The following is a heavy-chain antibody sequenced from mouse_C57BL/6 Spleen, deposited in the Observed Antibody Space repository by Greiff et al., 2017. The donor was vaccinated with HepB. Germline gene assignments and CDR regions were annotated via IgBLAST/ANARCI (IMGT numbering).Heavy chain of an antibody. J-gene: IGHJ3*01. CDR2: INPNNGGT. CDR3: AATAIYDGYYVWFAY. D-gene: IGHD2-3*01. Sequence: EVQLQQSGPELVKPGASVKISCKASGYTFTDYYMNWVKQSHGKSLEWIGDINPNNGGTSYNQKFKGKATLTVDKSSSTAYMELRSLTSEDSAVYYCAATAIYDGYYVWFAYWGQGTLVTVSA. V-gene: IGHV1-26*01. CDR1: GYTFTDYY.